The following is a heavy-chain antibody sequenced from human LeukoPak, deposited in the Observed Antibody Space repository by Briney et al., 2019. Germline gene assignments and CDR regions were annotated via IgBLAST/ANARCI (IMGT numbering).Heavy chain of an antibody. CDR2: ISYDGSNK. J-gene: IGHJ3*02. V-gene: IGHV3-30-3*01. CDR1: GFTFSSYA. Sequence: GGSLRLSCAASGFTFSSYAMHWVRQAPGKGLEWVAVISYDGSNKYYADSVKGRFTISRDNSKNTLYLQMNSLRAEDTAVYYCAKGKENPGKITIFGVVIIPVGAFDIWGQGTMVTVSS. CDR3: AKGKENPGKITIFGVVIIPVGAFDI. D-gene: IGHD3-3*01.